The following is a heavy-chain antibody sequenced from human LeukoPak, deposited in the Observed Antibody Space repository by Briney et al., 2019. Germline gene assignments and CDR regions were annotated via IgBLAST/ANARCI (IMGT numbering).Heavy chain of an antibody. CDR3: ARDNSVGDIAWWFDP. CDR2: INPSGSSA. Sequence: ASVKVSCMASGYSFTSHYMHWVRQAPGQGREWMGLINPSGSSALYAQKFQGRVTMTRDMSTTTDYMELSSLRSEDTAVYYCARDNSVGDIAWWFDPWGQGTLVTVSS. V-gene: IGHV1-46*01. CDR1: GYSFTSHY. D-gene: IGHD3-16*02. J-gene: IGHJ5*02.